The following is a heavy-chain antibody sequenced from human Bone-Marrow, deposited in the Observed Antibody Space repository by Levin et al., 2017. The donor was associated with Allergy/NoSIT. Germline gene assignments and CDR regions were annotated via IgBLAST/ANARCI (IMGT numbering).Heavy chain of an antibody. J-gene: IGHJ6*02. D-gene: IGHD3-22*01. V-gene: IGHV1-2*02. Sequence: GESLKISCKASGYTFTGYYMHWVRQAPGQGLEWMGWINPNSGGTNYAQKFQGRVTMTRDTSISTAYMELSRLRSDDTAVYYCARDSYYYDSSAHYYYGMDVWGQGTTVTVSS. CDR3: ARDSYYYDSSAHYYYGMDV. CDR1: GYTFTGYY. CDR2: INPNSGGT.